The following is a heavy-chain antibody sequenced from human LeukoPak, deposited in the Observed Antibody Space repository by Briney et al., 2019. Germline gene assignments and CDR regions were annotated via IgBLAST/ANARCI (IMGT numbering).Heavy chain of an antibody. Sequence: GGSLRLSCGASGFSFSSYAMSWVRQAPGKGLEWVSGVSGSGGSTYHAESVKGRFTISRDNSKNTLYLQMNSLRAEDTAVYYCAKNHRSWNPFDIWGQGTMVTVSS. V-gene: IGHV3-23*01. CDR1: GFSFSSYA. D-gene: IGHD6-13*01. CDR3: AKNHRSWNPFDI. J-gene: IGHJ3*02. CDR2: VSGSGGST.